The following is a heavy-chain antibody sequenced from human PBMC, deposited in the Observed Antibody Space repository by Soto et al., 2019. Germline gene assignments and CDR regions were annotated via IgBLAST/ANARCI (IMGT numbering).Heavy chain of an antibody. CDR1: GFTFSSYA. CDR2: ISGSGGST. D-gene: IGHD2-2*01. Sequence: EVQLLESGGGLVQPGGSLRLSCAASGFTFSSYAMSWVRQAPGKGLEWVSAISGSGGSTYYADSVKGRFTISRDNSKNTLYLQMNSLRAEDTAVYYCAKDRHVVVPATHYYYYMDVWGKGTTVTVSS. V-gene: IGHV3-23*01. CDR3: AKDRHVVVPATHYYYYMDV. J-gene: IGHJ6*03.